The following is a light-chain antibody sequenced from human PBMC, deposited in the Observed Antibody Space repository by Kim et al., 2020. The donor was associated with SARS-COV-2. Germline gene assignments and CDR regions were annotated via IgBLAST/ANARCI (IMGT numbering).Light chain of an antibody. J-gene: IGKJ1*01. V-gene: IGKV1-8*01. CDR3: QQYYSYPRT. Sequence: DSTGDRVTITCRASQGISSYLAWYQQKPGKAPKLLIYAASTLQSGVPSRFSGSGSGTDFTLTISCLQSEDFATYYCQQYYSYPRTFGQGTKVDIK. CDR2: AAS. CDR1: QGISSY.